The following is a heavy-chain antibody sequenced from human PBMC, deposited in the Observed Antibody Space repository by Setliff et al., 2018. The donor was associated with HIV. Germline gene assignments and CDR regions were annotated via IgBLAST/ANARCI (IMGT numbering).Heavy chain of an antibody. CDR3: ARLTTTYYYDSSAYHHPV. J-gene: IGHJ4*02. CDR2: INHSGST. Sequence: SETLSLTCAVYGGPFSGYYWSWIRQPPGKGLEWIGEINHSGSTNYNPSLKSRVTISVDTSKNQFSLKLSSVTAADTAVFYCARLTTTYYYDSSAYHHPVWGQGTLVTVSS. D-gene: IGHD3-22*01. CDR1: GGPFSGYY. V-gene: IGHV4-34*01.